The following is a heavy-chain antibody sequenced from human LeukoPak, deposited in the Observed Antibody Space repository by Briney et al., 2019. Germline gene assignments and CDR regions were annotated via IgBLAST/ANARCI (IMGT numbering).Heavy chain of an antibody. CDR1: GGSLTGYC. V-gene: IGHV4-59*08. Sequence: SETLSLTCTVSGGSLTGYCWSWIRQPPGKGLEWVGYVFYEGNTNYNPSLKSRVTTSVDTSKNQFSLRLNSVTAADTAVYYCVRQGTITYAYFDSWGQGVPVTVSS. CDR3: VRQGTITYAYFDS. CDR2: VFYEGNT. D-gene: IGHD2-2*01. J-gene: IGHJ4*02.